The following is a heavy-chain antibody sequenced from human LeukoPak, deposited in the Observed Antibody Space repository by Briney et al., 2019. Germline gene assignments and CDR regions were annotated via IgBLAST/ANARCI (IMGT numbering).Heavy chain of an antibody. CDR3: ATETIGRHYDY. Sequence: GGSLRLSCAASGFTFSSCGFNWVRQAPGKGLEWVSSIGPTGTDRYYADSVRGRFTISRDNAKNSMYLQMDSLRDEDTAVYYCATETIGRHYDYWGQGTLLSVSS. J-gene: IGHJ4*02. CDR1: GFTFSSCG. D-gene: IGHD1-14*01. V-gene: IGHV3-21*01. CDR2: IGPTGTDR.